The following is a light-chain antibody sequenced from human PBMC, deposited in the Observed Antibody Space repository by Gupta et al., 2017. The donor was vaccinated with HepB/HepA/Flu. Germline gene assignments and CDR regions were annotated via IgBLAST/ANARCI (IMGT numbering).Light chain of an antibody. CDR2: KAS. V-gene: IGKV1-5*03. J-gene: IGKJ1*01. CDR3: QQYNDYSWT. Sequence: DIQMTQSPSTLSASVVDRVTITCRATQSISSWLAWYQQKPGKAPKVLIYKASNLESGVPSRFSGSGSGTEFTLTISSLQPDDFATYYCQQYNDYSWTFGQGTKVEI. CDR1: QSISSW.